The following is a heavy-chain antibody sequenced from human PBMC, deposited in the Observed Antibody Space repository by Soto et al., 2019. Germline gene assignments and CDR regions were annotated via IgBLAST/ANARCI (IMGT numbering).Heavy chain of an antibody. J-gene: IGHJ4*02. CDR2: IVVGSGNT. CDR3: AATSIAAAGSFTDY. D-gene: IGHD6-13*01. Sequence: AKVSCKASGFTFTSSAMQWVRQARGQRLEWIGWIVVGSGNTNYAQKFQERVTITRDMSTSTVYMELSSLRSEDTAVYYWAATSIAAAGSFTDYWGQGTLVTVSS. V-gene: IGHV1-58*02. CDR1: GFTFTSSA.